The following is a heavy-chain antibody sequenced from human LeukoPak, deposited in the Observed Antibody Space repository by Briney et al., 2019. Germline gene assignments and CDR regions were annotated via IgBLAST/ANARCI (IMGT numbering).Heavy chain of an antibody. CDR1: GYTITNNY. CDR3: ATAKRPGIAVAGY. Sequence: ASVKVSCKASGYTITNNYMHWVRQAPGQGLEWMGVINPSGTGTSYAQKFQGRITMSRDTSTSTVYMELSSLRSDDTAVYYCATAKRPGIAVAGYWGQGTLVTVSS. CDR2: INPSGTGT. J-gene: IGHJ4*02. D-gene: IGHD6-13*01. V-gene: IGHV1-46*01.